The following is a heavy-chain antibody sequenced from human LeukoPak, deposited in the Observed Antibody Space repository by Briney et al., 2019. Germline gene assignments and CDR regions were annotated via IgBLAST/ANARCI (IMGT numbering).Heavy chain of an antibody. Sequence: PGGSLRLSCAASGFTFSSYAMHWVRQAPGKGLEWVAVISYDGSNKYCADSVKGRFTISRDNSKNTLYLQMNSLRAEDTAVYYCARDSEITMVRGVIDYWGQGTLVTVFS. CDR2: ISYDGSNK. J-gene: IGHJ4*02. CDR1: GFTFSSYA. D-gene: IGHD3-10*01. CDR3: ARDSEITMVRGVIDY. V-gene: IGHV3-30*04.